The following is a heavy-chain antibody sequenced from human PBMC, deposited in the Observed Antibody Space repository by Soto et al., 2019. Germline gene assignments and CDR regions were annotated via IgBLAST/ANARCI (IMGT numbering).Heavy chain of an antibody. Sequence: SETLSLTCTVSGGSISSYYWSWIRQPPGKGLEWIGYIYYSGSTNYNPSLKSRVTISVDTSKNQFSLKPSSVTAADTAVYFCASLYGDYVYYWGQGTLVTVSS. CDR1: GGSISSYY. D-gene: IGHD4-17*01. V-gene: IGHV4-59*08. CDR2: IYYSGST. CDR3: ASLYGDYVYY. J-gene: IGHJ4*02.